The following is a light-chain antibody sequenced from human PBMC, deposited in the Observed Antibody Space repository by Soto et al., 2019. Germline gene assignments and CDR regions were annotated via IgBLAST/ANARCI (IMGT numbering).Light chain of an antibody. CDR2: GAS. J-gene: IGKJ5*01. Sequence: DIQLTQSPSFLSASVGDRFTITCRASQGVSGYLAWYQQKPGKAPKVLIYGASTLQSGVPSRFSGSGSGTEFTLTISSLQPEDFASYYCQQLQTYPITFGQGTRLEIK. CDR3: QQLQTYPIT. CDR1: QGVSGY. V-gene: IGKV1-9*01.